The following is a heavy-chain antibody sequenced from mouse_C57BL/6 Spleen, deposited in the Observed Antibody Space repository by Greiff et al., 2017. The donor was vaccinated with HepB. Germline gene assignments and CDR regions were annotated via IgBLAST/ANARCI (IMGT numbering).Heavy chain of an antibody. CDR1: GYTFTSYW. Sequence: VQLQQSGAELVRPGSSVKLSCKASGYTFTSYWMHWVKQRPIQGLEWIGNIDPSDSETHYNQKFKDKATLTVDKSSSTAYMQLSSLTSEDSAVYYCARLTTVGFDYWGQGTTLTVSS. CDR3: ARLTTVGFDY. D-gene: IGHD1-1*01. CDR2: IDPSDSET. V-gene: IGHV1-52*01. J-gene: IGHJ2*01.